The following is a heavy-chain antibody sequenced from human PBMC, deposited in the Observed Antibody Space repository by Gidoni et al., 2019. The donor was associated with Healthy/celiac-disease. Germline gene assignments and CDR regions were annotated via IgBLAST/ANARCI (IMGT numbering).Heavy chain of an antibody. V-gene: IGHV3-21*01. Sequence: EVQLVESGGGLVKPGGALRLSCAASGFTFGSYSMNWVRQAPGKGLEWVSSISSSSSYIYYADSVKGRFTISRDNAKNSLYLQMNSLRAEDTAVYYCARTPRPYGGNAGGAFDIWGQGTMVTVSS. CDR3: ARTPRPYGGNAGGAFDI. CDR2: ISSSSSYI. D-gene: IGHD2-15*01. J-gene: IGHJ3*02. CDR1: GFTFGSYS.